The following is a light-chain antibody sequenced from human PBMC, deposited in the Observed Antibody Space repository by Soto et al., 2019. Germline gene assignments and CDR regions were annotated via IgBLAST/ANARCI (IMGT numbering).Light chain of an antibody. CDR1: SSDVGSYNL. CDR3: CSYAGSSIPYV. V-gene: IGLV2-23*02. J-gene: IGLJ1*01. CDR2: EVS. Sequence: QSALTQPASVSGSPGQSITISCTGTSSDVGSYNLVSWYQQHPGKAPKLMIYEVSKRPSGVSNRFSGSKSGNTASLTISGLQAEDEADYYCCSYAGSSIPYVFGTGTKVTLL.